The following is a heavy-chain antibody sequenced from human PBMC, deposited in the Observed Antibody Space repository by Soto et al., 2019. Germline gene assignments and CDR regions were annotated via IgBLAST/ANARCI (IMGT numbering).Heavy chain of an antibody. D-gene: IGHD2-15*01. CDR3: ASVVVGSRLSLDY. J-gene: IGHJ4*02. Sequence: QVQLVQSGAEVKKPGSSVTVSCKSSGCTFSSYTISWVRQAPGQGLEWVAGISPIFGTPIYAQKFQDRVTITADDSTMTAYMEMNRLTSEDTAVYYCASVVVGSRLSLDYWGQGTLVIISS. CDR2: ISPIFGTP. CDR1: GCTFSSYT. V-gene: IGHV1-69*01.